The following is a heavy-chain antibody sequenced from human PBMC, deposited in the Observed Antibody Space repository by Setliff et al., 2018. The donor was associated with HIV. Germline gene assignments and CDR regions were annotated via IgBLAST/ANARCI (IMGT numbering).Heavy chain of an antibody. CDR3: AGESSSGWYNYFDY. CDR1: GYSISSGYY. J-gene: IGHJ4*02. D-gene: IGHD6-19*01. V-gene: IGHV4-38-2*02. CDR2: IYHSGST. Sequence: PSETLSLTCTVSGYSISSGYYWGWIRQPPGKGLEWIGSIYHSGSTYYNPSLKSRVTISVDTSKNQFSLKLSSVTAADTAVYYCAGESSSGWYNYFDYWGQGTLVTVSS.